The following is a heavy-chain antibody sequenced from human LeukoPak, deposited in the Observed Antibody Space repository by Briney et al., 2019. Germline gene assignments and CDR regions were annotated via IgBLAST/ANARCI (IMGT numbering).Heavy chain of an antibody. V-gene: IGHV3-7*03. CDR1: GFTFSSYS. CDR2: IKQDGSEK. Sequence: PGGSLRLSCAASGFTFSSYSMNWVRQAPGKGLEWVANIKQDGSEKYYVDSVKGRFTISRDNAKNSLYLQMNSLRAEDTAVYYCARDSYYDSSGYPGYWGQGTLVTVSS. J-gene: IGHJ4*02. D-gene: IGHD3-22*01. CDR3: ARDSYYDSSGYPGY.